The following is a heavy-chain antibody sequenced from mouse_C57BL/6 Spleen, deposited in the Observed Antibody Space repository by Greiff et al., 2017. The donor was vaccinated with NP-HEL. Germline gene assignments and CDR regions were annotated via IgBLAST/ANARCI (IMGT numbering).Heavy chain of an antibody. CDR3: ARHEDRLLRLGAMDY. CDR2: IHPNSGST. D-gene: IGHD2-3*01. Sequence: VQGVESGAELVKPGASVKLSCKASGYTFTSYWMHWVKQRPGQGLEWIGMIHPNSGSTNYNEKFKSKATLTADKSSSTVYMELSRLTSEDSAVYFCARHEDRLLRLGAMDYWGQGTSVTVSS. J-gene: IGHJ4*01. CDR1: GYTFTSYW. V-gene: IGHV1-64*01.